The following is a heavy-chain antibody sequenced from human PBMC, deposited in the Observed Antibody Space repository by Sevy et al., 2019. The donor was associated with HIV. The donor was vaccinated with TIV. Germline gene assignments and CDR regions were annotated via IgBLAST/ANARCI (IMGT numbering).Heavy chain of an antibody. V-gene: IGHV1-2*02. CDR1: GYTFTGYY. CDR3: ARDRNHYYDSSGYYSFDI. D-gene: IGHD3-22*01. J-gene: IGHJ3*02. CDR2: INPNSGGK. Sequence: ASVKVSCKASGYTFTGYYMHWVRQAPGQGLEWMGWINPNSGGKNYAQKFQGRVTMTRDTSISTAYMELSRLRSDDTAVYYCARDRNHYYDSSGYYSFDIWGQGTMVTVSS.